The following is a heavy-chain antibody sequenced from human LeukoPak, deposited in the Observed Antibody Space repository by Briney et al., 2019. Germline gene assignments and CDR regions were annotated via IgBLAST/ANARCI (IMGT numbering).Heavy chain of an antibody. Sequence: GSLRLSSAASGFNFSRYSINWVRQAPGKGLEWVSSISSSSSYIYYADSVKGRFTISRDNAKNSLYLQMNSLRAEDTAVYYCARGPGMSLHGMDVWGQGTTVTVSS. CDR1: GFNFSRYS. J-gene: IGHJ6*02. V-gene: IGHV3-21*01. CDR3: ARGPGMSLHGMDV. CDR2: ISSSSSYI.